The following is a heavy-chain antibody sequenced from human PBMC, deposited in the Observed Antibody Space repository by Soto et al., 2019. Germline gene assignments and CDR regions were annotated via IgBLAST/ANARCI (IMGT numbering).Heavy chain of an antibody. CDR1: GYTFTGYY. CDR3: AAMVRGVIYGMDV. Sequence: VASVKVSCKASGYTFTGYYMHCVRQAPGQGLEWMGWINPNSGGTNYAQKFQGRVTMTRDTSISTAYMELSRLRSDDTAVYYCAAMVRGVIYGMDVWGQGTTVTVSS. J-gene: IGHJ6*02. D-gene: IGHD3-10*01. V-gene: IGHV1-2*02. CDR2: INPNSGGT.